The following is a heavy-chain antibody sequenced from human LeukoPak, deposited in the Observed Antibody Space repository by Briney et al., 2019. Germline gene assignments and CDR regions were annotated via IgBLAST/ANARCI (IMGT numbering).Heavy chain of an antibody. CDR2: INTNTGNP. CDR3: ASFFCTSALCYYLDY. CDR1: GYTFTSYG. Sequence: ASVKVSCKASGYTFTSYGISRVRQAPGQGLEWMRWINTNTGNPTYAQGFTGRFVFSLDTSDNTAYLQISSLQAEDTAVYSCASFFCTSALCYYLDYWGQGTLVTVSS. D-gene: IGHD2-8*01. J-gene: IGHJ4*02. V-gene: IGHV7-4-1*02.